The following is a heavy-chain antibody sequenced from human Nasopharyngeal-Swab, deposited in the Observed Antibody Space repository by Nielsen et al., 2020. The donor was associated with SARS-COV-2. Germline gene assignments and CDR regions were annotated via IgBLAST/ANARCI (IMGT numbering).Heavy chain of an antibody. Sequence: GGSLRLSCAASGLTFSGHWMHWVRQAPGRGLVWVSRINGDGSTISYAESVRGRFTISRDNAKNTLYLQMNSLRAEDTAVYYCAGKEASNWYFDLEYWSKGSLVTVSS. CDR2: INGDGSTI. D-gene: IGHD6-13*01. V-gene: IGHV3-74*01. CDR1: GLTFSGHW. CDR3: AGKEASNWYFDLEY. J-gene: IGHJ4*02.